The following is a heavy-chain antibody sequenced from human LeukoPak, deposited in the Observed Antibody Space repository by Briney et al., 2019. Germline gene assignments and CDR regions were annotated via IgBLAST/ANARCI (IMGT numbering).Heavy chain of an antibody. Sequence: ASVKVSCKASGYTFTGYYMHWVRQAPGQGLEWMGWINPNSGGTNYAQEFQGRVTMTRDTSISTAYMELSRLRSDDTAVYYCARSEYCGGDCYSDAFDIWGQGTMVTVSS. CDR2: INPNSGGT. D-gene: IGHD2-21*01. CDR1: GYTFTGYY. J-gene: IGHJ3*02. V-gene: IGHV1-2*02. CDR3: ARSEYCGGDCYSDAFDI.